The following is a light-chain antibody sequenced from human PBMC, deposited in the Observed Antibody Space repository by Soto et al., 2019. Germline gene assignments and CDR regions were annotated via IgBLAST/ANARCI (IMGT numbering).Light chain of an antibody. V-gene: IGKV3-20*01. Sequence: EIVLTQSPGTLSLSPGERATLSCRASQSVSSSYLAWYQHKPGQAPRLLIYGASSRATGIPDRFSGSGSGTDFPLTIRRLAPEDFAVYYCQQYGSSPHTFGQGTKLEIK. J-gene: IGKJ2*01. CDR2: GAS. CDR1: QSVSSSY. CDR3: QQYGSSPHT.